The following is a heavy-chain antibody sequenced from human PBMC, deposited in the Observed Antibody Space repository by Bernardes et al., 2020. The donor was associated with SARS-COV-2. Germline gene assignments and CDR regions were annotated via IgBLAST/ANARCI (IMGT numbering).Heavy chain of an antibody. Sequence: SETLSLTCAVSGGSISSSNSYWGWIRQPPGKGLEWIGIIYSSGSSYSTPSLPSRVRASVYTSKNQFSLRLSFVTAADTAVYYCAGSSCGIDCYIGGLRSWDYGMDVWGQGTTVTVSS. CDR1: GGSISSSNSY. CDR2: IYSSGSS. D-gene: IGHD2-21*01. CDR3: AGSSCGIDCYIGGLRSWDYGMDV. V-gene: IGHV4-39*01. J-gene: IGHJ6*02.